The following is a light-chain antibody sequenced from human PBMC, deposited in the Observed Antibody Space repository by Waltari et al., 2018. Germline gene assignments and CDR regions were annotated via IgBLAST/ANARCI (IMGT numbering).Light chain of an antibody. CDR3: QQSYITPDT. J-gene: IGKJ2*01. CDR1: QSIIGH. CDR2: SAS. V-gene: IGKV1-39*01. Sequence: IKMPQPPSSLSASVGDRVTMTCRTSQSIIGHLNWLQQQPGKAPKLLIHSASAVQSGVPPRFSGSGSGKHFARDISSLQPEDVATDFCQQSYITPDTFGQGTKLEIK.